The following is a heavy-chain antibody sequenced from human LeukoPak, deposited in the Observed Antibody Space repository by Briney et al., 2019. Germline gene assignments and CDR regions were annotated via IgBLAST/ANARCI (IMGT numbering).Heavy chain of an antibody. CDR2: ISAYNGNT. CDR3: ARPLPYYYDSSGRYAFDV. V-gene: IGHV1-18*01. CDR1: GYTFTSYG. Sequence: GASVKVSCKASGYTFTSYGISWVRQAPGQGLEWMGWISAYNGNTNYAQKFQGRVTLTTDTSTRTAYMELSALKSDDTAVYFCARPLPYYYDSSGRYAFDVWGQGTMVTVSS. J-gene: IGHJ3*01. D-gene: IGHD3-22*01.